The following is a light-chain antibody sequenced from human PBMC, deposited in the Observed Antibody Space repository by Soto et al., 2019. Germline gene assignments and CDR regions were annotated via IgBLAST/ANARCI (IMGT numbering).Light chain of an antibody. V-gene: IGKV1-39*01. CDR2: AAS. CDR3: QQSYSIPYT. CDR1: QSISYY. Sequence: DIQMTQSPSSLSASVGDRVTITCRARQSISYYLNWYQQKPGKAPELLIYAASSLQSGVPSRFSGSGSGTEFTLTISSLQPEDFATYFCQQSYSIPYTFGQGTKIEIK. J-gene: IGKJ2*01.